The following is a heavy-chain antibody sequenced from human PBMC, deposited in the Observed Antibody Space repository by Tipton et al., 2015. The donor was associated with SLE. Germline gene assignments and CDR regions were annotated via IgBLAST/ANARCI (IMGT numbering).Heavy chain of an antibody. D-gene: IGHD6-13*01. CDR1: GGSISSGGYS. CDR3: ARGEQLAHFDY. V-gene: IGHV4-30-2*01. CDR2: IYHSGST. J-gene: IGHJ4*02. Sequence: TLSLTCAVSGGSISSGGYSWSWIRQPPGKGLEWIGYIYHSGSTYYNPSLKSRVTISVDRSKNQFSLKLSSVTAADTAVYYCARGEQLAHFDYWGQGTLVTVSS.